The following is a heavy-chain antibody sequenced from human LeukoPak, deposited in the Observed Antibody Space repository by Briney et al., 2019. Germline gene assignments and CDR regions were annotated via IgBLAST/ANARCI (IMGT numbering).Heavy chain of an antibody. V-gene: IGHV4-39*01. CDR1: GGSISRSIYF. D-gene: IGHD3-9*01. J-gene: IGHJ4*02. Sequence: TPSETLSLTCTVSGGSISRSIYFWAWIRQPPGKGLEWIGDISDSGSTYYSPSLKSRVTISVDTSRNQFSLNLNSVTATDTAVYYCARHGQGLRYFDWMSFDSWGQGAPVTVSS. CDR2: ISDSGST. CDR3: ARHGQGLRYFDWMSFDS.